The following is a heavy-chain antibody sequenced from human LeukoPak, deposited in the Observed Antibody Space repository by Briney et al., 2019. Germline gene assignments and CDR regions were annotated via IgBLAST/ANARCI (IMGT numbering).Heavy chain of an antibody. J-gene: IGHJ4*02. Sequence: SQTLSLTCAITGXSVSTDIFGWNWFRQSPSRGLEWLGRTYYRSSWSNDYAPSVESQITINADTAKNQFSLQLRSVTPEDTAVYYCARTQYLGRGCDYWGRGTLVTVSS. V-gene: IGHV6-1*01. CDR2: TYYRSSWSN. CDR1: GXSVSTDIFG. CDR3: ARTQYLGRGCDY. D-gene: IGHD2-15*01.